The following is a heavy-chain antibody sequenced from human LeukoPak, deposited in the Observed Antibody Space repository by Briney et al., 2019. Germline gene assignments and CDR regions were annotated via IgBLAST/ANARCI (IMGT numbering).Heavy chain of an antibody. CDR1: GYTFDNFY. V-gene: IGHV1-2*02. J-gene: IGHJ4*02. CDR3: ARDEGSTYNQLDY. CDR2: INGNDGST. Sequence: ASVKVSCKASGYTFDNFYIHWVRQAPGQGPEWMGWINGNDGSTNYAQKFQGRVTMTRVTAISTVYMDLSGLRPDDTAIYYCARDEGSTYNQLDYWGQGTLVTVSS. D-gene: IGHD1-14*01.